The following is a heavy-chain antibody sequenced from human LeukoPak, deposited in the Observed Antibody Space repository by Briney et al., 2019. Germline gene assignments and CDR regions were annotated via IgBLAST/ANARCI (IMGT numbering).Heavy chain of an antibody. J-gene: IGHJ4*02. CDR1: GFTFSSYW. CDR3: ARLGYCSGGSCYIPFGY. CDR2: IKQDGSEK. V-gene: IGHV3-7*01. Sequence: GGSLRLSCAASGFTFSSYWMSWVRQAPGKGLEWVANIKQDGSEKYYVDSVKGRFTISRDNAKNSLYLQMNSLRAEDTAVYNCARLGYCSGGSCYIPFGYWGQGTLDTVSS. D-gene: IGHD2-15*01.